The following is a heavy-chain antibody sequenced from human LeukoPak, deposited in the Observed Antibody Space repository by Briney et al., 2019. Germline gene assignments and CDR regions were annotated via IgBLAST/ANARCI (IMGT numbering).Heavy chain of an antibody. CDR1: GFTFSSYG. CDR2: IWYDGSNK. J-gene: IGHJ4*02. Sequence: GRSLRLSCAASGFTFSSYGMHWVRQAPGKGLEWVVVIWYDGSNKYYADSVKGRFTISRDNSKNTLYLQMNSLRAEDTAVYYCARDLCSGGSCYSGVDYWGQGTLVTVSS. CDR3: ARDLCSGGSCYSGVDY. V-gene: IGHV3-33*01. D-gene: IGHD2-15*01.